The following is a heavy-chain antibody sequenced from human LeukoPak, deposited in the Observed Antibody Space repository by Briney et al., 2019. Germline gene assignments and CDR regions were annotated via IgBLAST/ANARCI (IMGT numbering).Heavy chain of an antibody. J-gene: IGHJ4*02. D-gene: IGHD6-13*01. CDR3: ARVTPGYSSSWYLFDY. V-gene: IGHV4-59*01. Sequence: SETLSLTCTVSGGSISSYYWSWIRQPPGKGLEWIGYIYYSGSTNYNPSLKSRVTISVDTSKNQFSLKLSSVTAADTAVYYCARVTPGYSSSWYLFDYWGQGTLVTVSS. CDR2: IYYSGST. CDR1: GGSISSYY.